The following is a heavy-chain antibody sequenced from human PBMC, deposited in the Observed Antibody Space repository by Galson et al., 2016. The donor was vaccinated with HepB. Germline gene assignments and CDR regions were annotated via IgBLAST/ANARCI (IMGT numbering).Heavy chain of an antibody. Sequence: SVKVSCKASGYTFADYYMHWVRQAPGQGLEWMGIINPSGGFANYPQKFQGRVTMTGDTSTSTVYMELRSLRSEDTAVYYCARDVRRNYGVSGYLWSWGQGTLVTVSS. D-gene: IGHD3-22*01. CDR1: GYTFADYY. J-gene: IGHJ5*02. V-gene: IGHV1-46*01. CDR3: ARDVRRNYGVSGYLWS. CDR2: INPSGGFA.